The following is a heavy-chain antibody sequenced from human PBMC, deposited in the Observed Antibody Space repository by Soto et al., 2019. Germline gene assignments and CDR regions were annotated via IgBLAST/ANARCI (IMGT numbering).Heavy chain of an antibody. J-gene: IGHJ6*02. V-gene: IGHV4-4*02. Sequence: SDTLSLTCAVSGGSISSSNWCSWVRQPPGKGLEWIGEIYHSGSTNYNPSLKSRVTISVDKSKNQFSLKLSSVTAADTAVYYCARDIVVVPAARGYYYSGMEVWGQGTTVTV. CDR1: GGSISSSNW. CDR3: ARDIVVVPAARGYYYSGMEV. D-gene: IGHD2-2*01. CDR2: IYHSGST.